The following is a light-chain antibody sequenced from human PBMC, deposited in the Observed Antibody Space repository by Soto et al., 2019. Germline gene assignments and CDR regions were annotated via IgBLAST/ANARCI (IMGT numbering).Light chain of an antibody. CDR2: DVS. CDR3: SSYVSSSTYV. Sequence: QSALTQPAFVSGSPGQSITISCTVTRSDVGGYEFVSWYQQHPGKAPKLMIYDVSNRPSGVSGRFSGSKSGNTASLTISGLQADDEADYYFSSYVSSSTYVFGTGTKVTVL. V-gene: IGLV2-14*03. J-gene: IGLJ1*01. CDR1: RSDVGGYEF.